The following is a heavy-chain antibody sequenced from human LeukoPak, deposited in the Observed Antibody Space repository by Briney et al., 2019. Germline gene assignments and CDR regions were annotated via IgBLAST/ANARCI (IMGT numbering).Heavy chain of an antibody. CDR1: GGSISSSSYY. V-gene: IGHV4-39*07. J-gene: IGHJ3*02. Sequence: SETLSLTCTASGGSISSSSYYWGWIRQPPGKGLEWIGNIYYSGNTYFDPSLTSRVTISVDTSKNQFSLKLSSVTAADTAVYYCARSITMILVGARVAFDIWGQGTMVTVSS. D-gene: IGHD3-22*01. CDR3: ARSITMILVGARVAFDI. CDR2: IYYSGNT.